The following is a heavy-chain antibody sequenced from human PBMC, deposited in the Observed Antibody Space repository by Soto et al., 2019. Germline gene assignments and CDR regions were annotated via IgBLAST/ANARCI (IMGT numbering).Heavy chain of an antibody. D-gene: IGHD2-15*01. J-gene: IGHJ3*02. CDR2: IDPSDSYT. CDR3: ARARYCSGGSCYPLDAFDI. CDR1: VYSFTSYW. Sequence: GESLKISCKGSVYSFTSYWISWVRQMPGKGLEWMGRIDPSDSYTNYSPSFQGHVTISADKPISTAYLQWSSLKASDTAMYYCARARYCSGGSCYPLDAFDIWGQGTMVTVSS. V-gene: IGHV5-10-1*01.